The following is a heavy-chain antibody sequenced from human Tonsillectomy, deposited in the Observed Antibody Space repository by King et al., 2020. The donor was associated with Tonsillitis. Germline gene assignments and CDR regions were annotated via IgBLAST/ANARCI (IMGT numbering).Heavy chain of an antibody. D-gene: IGHD3-9*01. CDR2: IWYDGSNK. CDR1: GFTFSSYG. V-gene: IGHV3-33*08. CDR3: AGAYYDILTIGAFDI. Sequence: VQLVESGGGVVQPGRSLRLSCAASGFTFSSYGMHWVRQAPGKGLEWVAVIWYDGSNKYYADSVKGRFTISRDNSKNTLYLQMNSLRAEDTAGYSCAGAYYDILTIGAFDIWGHGTMVTVSS. J-gene: IGHJ3*02.